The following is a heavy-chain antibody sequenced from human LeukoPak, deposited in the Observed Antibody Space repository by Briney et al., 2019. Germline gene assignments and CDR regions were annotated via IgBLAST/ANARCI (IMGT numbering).Heavy chain of an antibody. CDR2: ISSSGSTI. CDR3: AELGITMIGGV. V-gene: IGHV3-48*03. J-gene: IGHJ6*04. Sequence: PGGSLRLSCAASGFNVSSNYMNWVRQAPGKGLEWVSYISSSGSTIYYADSVKGRFTISRDNAKNSLYLQMNSLRAEDTAVYYCAELGITMIGGVWGKGTTVTISS. CDR1: GFNVSSNY. D-gene: IGHD3-10*02.